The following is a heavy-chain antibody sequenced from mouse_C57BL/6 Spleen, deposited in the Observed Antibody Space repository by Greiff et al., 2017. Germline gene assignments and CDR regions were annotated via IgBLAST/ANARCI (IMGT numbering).Heavy chain of an antibody. Sequence: QVQLQQPGAELVKPGASVKLSCKASGYTFTSYWMHWVKQRPGRGLEWIGRIDPNSGGTKYNEKFKSKATLTVDKPSSPAYMQLSSLTSEDSAVYYCAREENYDYGYYYAMDYWGQGTSVTVSS. CDR1: GYTFTSYW. J-gene: IGHJ4*01. CDR2: IDPNSGGT. D-gene: IGHD2-4*01. CDR3: AREENYDYGYYYAMDY. V-gene: IGHV1-72*01.